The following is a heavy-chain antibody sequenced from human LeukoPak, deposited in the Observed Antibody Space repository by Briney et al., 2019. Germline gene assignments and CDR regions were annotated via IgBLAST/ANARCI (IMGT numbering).Heavy chain of an antibody. J-gene: IGHJ5*02. V-gene: IGHV1-69-2*01. CDR1: GYTFTDYY. Sequence: GASVKVSCKASGYTFTDYYMHWVQQAPGKGLEWMGRVDPEDGETIYAEKFQGRVTITADTSTDTAYMELSSLRSEDTAVYYCARRRAYSESYLFDPWGQGTLVTVSS. CDR2: VDPEDGET. CDR3: ARRRAYSESYLFDP. D-gene: IGHD1-26*01.